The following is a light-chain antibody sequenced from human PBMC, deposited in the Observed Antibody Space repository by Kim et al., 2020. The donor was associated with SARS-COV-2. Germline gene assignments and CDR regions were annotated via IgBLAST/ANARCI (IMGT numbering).Light chain of an antibody. J-gene: IGLJ1*01. CDR1: SSDVGGYNY. V-gene: IGLV2-11*01. CDR2: DVS. CDR3: CSYAGSYDYV. Sequence: GQSVTISCTGTSSDVGGYNYVSWYQQQPGKAPKLMICDVSKRPSGVPDRFSGSKSGNTASLTISGLQAEDEADYYCCSYAGSYDYVFGTGTKVTVL.